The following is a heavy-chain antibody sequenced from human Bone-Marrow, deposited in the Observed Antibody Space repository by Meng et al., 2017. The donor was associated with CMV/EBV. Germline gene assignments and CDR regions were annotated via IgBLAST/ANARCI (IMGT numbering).Heavy chain of an antibody. CDR2: ISRSGGST. D-gene: IGHD3-16*01. V-gene: IGHV3-23*01. CDR1: GYSFSNYP. Sequence: GESLKISCAASGYSFSNYPMTWVRQAPGKGLEWVSSISRSGGSTYYADSVKGRFTISRDNSKSTLYLQMNSLRAEDTAVYYCARDWDYYGMDVWGQGTTVTVSS. CDR3: ARDWDYYGMDV. J-gene: IGHJ6*02.